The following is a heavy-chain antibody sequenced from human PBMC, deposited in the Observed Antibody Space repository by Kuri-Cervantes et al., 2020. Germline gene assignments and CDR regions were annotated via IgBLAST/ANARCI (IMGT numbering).Heavy chain of an antibody. V-gene: IGHV3-15*01. CDR3: TTGLGGG. CDR2: IKSKANGGTT. J-gene: IGHJ4*02. D-gene: IGHD2-15*01. Sequence: GEFLKISCAASGFTFTNYAMSWVRQAPGTGLECVGRIKSKANGGTTDYAAPVKGRFTISRDDSTNTLYLQMNSLISEDTAVYYCTTGLGGGWGQGTLVTVSS. CDR1: GFTFTNYA.